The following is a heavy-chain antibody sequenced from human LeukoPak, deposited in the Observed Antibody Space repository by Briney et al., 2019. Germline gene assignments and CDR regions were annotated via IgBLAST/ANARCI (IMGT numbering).Heavy chain of an antibody. V-gene: IGHV4-39*01. D-gene: IGHD3-3*01. J-gene: IGHJ5*02. CDR2: IYYSGST. CDR3: ARHTYYDFWSGYRELRNNWFDP. Sequence: SXTLSLTCTVSGGSISSSSYYWGWIRQPPGKGLEWIGSIYYSGSTYYNPSLKSRVTISVDTSKTQFSLKLSSVTAADTAVYYCARHTYYDFWSGYRELRNNWFDPWGQGTLVTVSS. CDR1: GGSISSSSYY.